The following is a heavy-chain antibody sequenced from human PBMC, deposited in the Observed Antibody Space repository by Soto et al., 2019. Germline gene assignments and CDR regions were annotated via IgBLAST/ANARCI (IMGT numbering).Heavy chain of an antibody. Sequence: QVQLVESGGGVVQPGRSLRLSCAASGFTFSSYGMHWVRQAPGKGLEWVAVIWYDGSNKYDADSVKGRFTISRDNSKNTLYLQMNSLRAEDTAVYYCARSSPYYYGSGSSPNYYYYGMDVWGQGTTVTVSS. CDR1: GFTFSSYG. CDR2: IWYDGSNK. D-gene: IGHD3-10*01. J-gene: IGHJ6*02. V-gene: IGHV3-33*01. CDR3: ARSSPYYYGSGSSPNYYYYGMDV.